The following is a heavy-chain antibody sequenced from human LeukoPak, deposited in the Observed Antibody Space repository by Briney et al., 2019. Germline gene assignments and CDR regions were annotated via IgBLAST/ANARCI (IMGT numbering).Heavy chain of an antibody. V-gene: IGHV3-30*18. CDR2: VSYDGSDK. CDR1: GFTFRRYG. Sequence: GRSLILSCAASGFTFRRYGLHWVRQAPGKGLEWVAAVSYDGSDKYYADSVKGRFTISRDNSKNTLFLQMNSLRAEDTAVYYCAKDMYEYDTGGYYRTGAFDFWGQGTMVTGSP. CDR3: AKDMYEYDTGGYYRTGAFDF. J-gene: IGHJ3*01. D-gene: IGHD3-22*01.